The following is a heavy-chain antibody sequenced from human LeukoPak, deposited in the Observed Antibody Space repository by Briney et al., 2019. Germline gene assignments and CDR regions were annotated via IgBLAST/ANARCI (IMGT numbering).Heavy chain of an antibody. CDR1: GGSISSSSYY. CDR3: ARAIAADLTEGIYYYYYYYMDV. Sequence: SETLSLTCTVSGGSISSSSYYWGWIRQPPGKGLEWIGYIYYSGSTNYNPSLKSRVTISVDTSKNQFSLKLSSVTAADTAVYYCARAIAADLTEGIYYYYYYYMDVWGKGTTVTISS. CDR2: IYYSGST. V-gene: IGHV4-61*05. D-gene: IGHD6-13*01. J-gene: IGHJ6*03.